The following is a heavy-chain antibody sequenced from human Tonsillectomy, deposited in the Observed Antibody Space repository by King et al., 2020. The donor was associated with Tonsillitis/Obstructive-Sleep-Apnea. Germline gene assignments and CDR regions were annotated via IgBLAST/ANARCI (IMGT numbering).Heavy chain of an antibody. CDR1: GYTFTSYD. D-gene: IGHD1-7*01. J-gene: IGHJ5*02. CDR2: MNPNSGNT. V-gene: IGHV1-8*01. CDR3: ASDWNYVGYNWFDP. Sequence: VQLVESGAEVKKPGASVKVSCKASGYTFTSYDINWVRKATGQGLEWMGWMNPNSGNTGYAQKFQGRVTMTRNTSISTAYMELSSLRSEDTAVYYCASDWNYVGYNWFDPWGQGTLVTVSS.